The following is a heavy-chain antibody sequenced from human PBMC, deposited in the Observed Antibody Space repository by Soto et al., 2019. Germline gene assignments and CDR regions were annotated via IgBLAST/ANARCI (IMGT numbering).Heavy chain of an antibody. D-gene: IGHD4-17*01. CDR2: ISWDGGST. J-gene: IGHJ6*02. CDR3: AKGFGDYDPLNGMDV. Sequence: GGSLRLSCAASGFTFDDYTMHWVRQAPGKGLEWVSLISWDGGSTYYADSVKGRFTISRDNSKNSLYLQMNSLRTEDTALYYCAKGFGDYDPLNGMDVWGQGTTVTVSS. V-gene: IGHV3-43*01. CDR1: GFTFDDYT.